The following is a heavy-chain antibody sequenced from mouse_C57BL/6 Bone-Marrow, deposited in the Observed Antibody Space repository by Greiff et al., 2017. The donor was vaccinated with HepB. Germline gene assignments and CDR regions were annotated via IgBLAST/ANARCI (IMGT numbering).Heavy chain of an antibody. CDR3: ARSRYGRDYFDY. Sequence: EVQLQQSGPVLVKPGASVKMSCKASGYTFTDYYMNWVKQSHGKSLEWIGVINPYNGGTSYNQKFKGKATLTVDKSSSTAYMELNSLTSEDSAVYYCARSRYGRDYFDYWGQGTTLTVSS. V-gene: IGHV1-19*01. CDR2: INPYNGGT. D-gene: IGHD1-1*01. CDR1: GYTFTDYY. J-gene: IGHJ2*01.